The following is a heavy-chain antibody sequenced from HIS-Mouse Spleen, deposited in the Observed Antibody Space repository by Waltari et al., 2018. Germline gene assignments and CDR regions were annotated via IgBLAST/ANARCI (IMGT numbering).Heavy chain of an antibody. CDR3: ATRGRIAARRAEYFQH. D-gene: IGHD6-6*01. CDR1: VFTFTSYA. CDR2: ISGSGGST. V-gene: IGHV3-23*01. J-gene: IGHJ1*01. Sequence: PGGSLRLSCAASVFTFTSYAMSWVRQAPGKGLEWVSAISGSGGSTYYADSVKGRFTISRDNSKNTLYLQMNSLRAEDTAVYYCATRGRIAARRAEYFQHWGQGTLVTVSS.